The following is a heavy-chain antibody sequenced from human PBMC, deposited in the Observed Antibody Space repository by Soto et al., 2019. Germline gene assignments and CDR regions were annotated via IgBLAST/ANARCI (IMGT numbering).Heavy chain of an antibody. D-gene: IGHD2-15*01. CDR2: INHDGIT. J-gene: IGHJ4*02. CDR3: AGRYCTGGSCYRP. CDR1: GGSFSGYY. V-gene: IGHV4-34*01. Sequence: QVQLQQWGAGLLKPSETLSLTCAISGGSFSGYYWSWIRQPPGKGLEWIGEINHDGITNYNPSLTRRVTISLDPSKNQFSLKLTSVTAADTAVYYCAGRYCTGGSCYRPWGQGTLVTVSS.